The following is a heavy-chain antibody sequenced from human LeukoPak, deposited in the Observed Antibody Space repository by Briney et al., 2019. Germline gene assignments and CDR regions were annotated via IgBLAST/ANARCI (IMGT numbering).Heavy chain of an antibody. D-gene: IGHD4-17*01. Sequence: GGSLRLSCAVSGFTFSSYWMSWFRQAPGKGLEWVANINQDGSQKFSVDSVKGRFTISRDNAKNSLSPQMNSLRVEDTAVYYCARDWFDGDYDRFDYWGQGTLVTVSS. CDR2: INQDGSQK. CDR1: GFTFSSYW. V-gene: IGHV3-7*03. CDR3: ARDWFDGDYDRFDY. J-gene: IGHJ4*02.